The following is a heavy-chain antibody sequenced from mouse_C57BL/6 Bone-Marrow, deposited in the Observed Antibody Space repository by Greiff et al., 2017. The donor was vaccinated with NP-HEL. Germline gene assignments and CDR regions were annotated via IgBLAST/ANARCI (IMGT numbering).Heavy chain of an antibody. J-gene: IGHJ2*01. CDR2: ISYDGSN. CDR1: GYSITSGYY. CDR3: ARDYYYYGSF. Sequence: VQLKESGPGLVKPSQSLSLTCSVTGYSITSGYYWNWIRQFPGNKLEWMGYISYDGSNNYNPSLKNRISITRDTSKNQFFLKLNSVTTEDTATYYCARDYYYYGSFWGQGTTLTVSS. D-gene: IGHD1-1*01. V-gene: IGHV3-6*01.